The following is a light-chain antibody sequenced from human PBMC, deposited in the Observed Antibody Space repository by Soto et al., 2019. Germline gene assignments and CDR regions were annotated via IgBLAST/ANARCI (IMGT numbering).Light chain of an antibody. V-gene: IGLV3-21*02. CDR3: QVRETNTDHLV. Sequence: SSELTQAPSMSVAPGQTARITCGGNNIGSKSVHWYQQRPGQAPVVVIYDDTDRPSGIPERFSGSNSGNTATLTISGVEAGDEADYYCQVRETNTDHLVFGGGTQLTVL. CDR2: DDT. CDR1: NIGSKS. J-gene: IGLJ7*01.